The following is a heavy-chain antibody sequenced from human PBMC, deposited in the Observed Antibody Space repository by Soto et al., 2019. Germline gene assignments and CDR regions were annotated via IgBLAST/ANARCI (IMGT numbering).Heavy chain of an antibody. D-gene: IGHD6-19*01. Sequence: PSETLSLTCTVSGGSISSSSYYWGWIRQPPGKGLEWIGSIYYSGSTYYNPSLKSRVTISVDTSKNQFSLKLSSVTAADTAVYYCARHDFVSSGYFDYWGQGTLVTVSS. CDR1: GGSISSSSYY. V-gene: IGHV4-39*01. CDR3: ARHDFVSSGYFDY. CDR2: IYYSGST. J-gene: IGHJ4*02.